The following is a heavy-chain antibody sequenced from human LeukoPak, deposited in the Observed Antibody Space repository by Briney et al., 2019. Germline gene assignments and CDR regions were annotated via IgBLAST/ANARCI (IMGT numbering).Heavy chain of an antibody. Sequence: PSETLSLTCAVSGYSISSGYYWGWIRQPPGKGLEWIGSIYHSGSTYYSPSLKSRVTISVDTSKNQFSLKLSSVTAADTAVYYCARPNYDSSGYAYYFDYWGQGTLVTVSS. V-gene: IGHV4-38-2*01. CDR2: IYHSGST. CDR1: GYSISSGYY. J-gene: IGHJ4*02. CDR3: ARPNYDSSGYAYYFDY. D-gene: IGHD3-22*01.